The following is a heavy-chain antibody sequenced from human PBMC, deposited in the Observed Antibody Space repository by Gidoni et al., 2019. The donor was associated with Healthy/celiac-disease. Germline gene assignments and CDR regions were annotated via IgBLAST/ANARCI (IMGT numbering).Heavy chain of an antibody. Sequence: QVTLKESGPVLVKPTETLTLTCTVSGFSLSNARMGVSWIRQPPGKALEWLAHIFSNDEKSYSTSLKSRLTIAKDTSKSQVVLTMTNMDPVDTATYYCARIPREYYDFLSGYYEGEGGYAFDIWGQGTMVTVSS. V-gene: IGHV2-26*01. CDR3: ARIPREYYDFLSGYYEGEGGYAFDI. CDR1: GFSLSNARMG. CDR2: IFSNDEK. J-gene: IGHJ3*02. D-gene: IGHD3-3*01.